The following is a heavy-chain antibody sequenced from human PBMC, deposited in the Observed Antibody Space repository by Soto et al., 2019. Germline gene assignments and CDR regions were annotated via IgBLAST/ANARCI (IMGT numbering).Heavy chain of an antibody. CDR2: IYYSGST. Sequence: SWIRQPPGKGLEWIGYIYYSGSTSYNPSLKSRVTISVDTSKNQFSLKLRSVTAADTAVYFCARDRSRCEDHRHSRHS. V-gene: IGHV4-59*01. CDR3: ARDRSRCEDHRHSRHS. D-gene: IGHD6-13*01. J-gene: IGHJ5*01.